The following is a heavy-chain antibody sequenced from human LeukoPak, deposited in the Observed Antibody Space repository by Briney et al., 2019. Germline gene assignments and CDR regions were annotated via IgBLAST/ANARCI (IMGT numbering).Heavy chain of an antibody. D-gene: IGHD3-22*01. CDR1: GFTLSSYW. Sequence: PGGSLRLSCAASGFTLSSYWMSWVRQAPGKGLEWVANIKQDGSEKYYVDSVKGRFTISRDNAKKSLYLQMNSLRAEDTAVYYCAKQFQIGVNYFDYWGQGTSVTVSS. V-gene: IGHV3-7*01. CDR2: IKQDGSEK. CDR3: AKQFQIGVNYFDY. J-gene: IGHJ4*02.